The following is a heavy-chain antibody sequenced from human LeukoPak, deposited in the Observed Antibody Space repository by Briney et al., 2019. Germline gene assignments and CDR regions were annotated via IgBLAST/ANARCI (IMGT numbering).Heavy chain of an antibody. CDR3: LRGGGGSTYGQFDY. D-gene: IGHD3-16*01. J-gene: IGHJ4*02. CDR1: GFTFSNFW. Sequence: GGSLSLSCVASGFTFSNFWIHWVRQAPGKGLVWVSRINTIGGGADYADSVKGRFTISRDNAKNTVYLHMFSLGVEDTAVYYCLRGGGGSTYGQFDYWGQGDLVTVSP. V-gene: IGHV3-74*01. CDR2: INTIGGGA.